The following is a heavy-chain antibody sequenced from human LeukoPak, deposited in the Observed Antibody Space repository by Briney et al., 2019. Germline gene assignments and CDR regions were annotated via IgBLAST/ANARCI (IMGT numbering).Heavy chain of an antibody. Sequence: PGGSLRLSCAASGFTVSSNYVSWVRQAPGKGLEWVSVIYSGGSTYYADSVKGRFTISRDNSKNTLYLQMNSLRAEDTAVYYCARCIRIFGVVTSWAFDIWGQGTMVTVPS. CDR2: IYSGGST. J-gene: IGHJ3*02. D-gene: IGHD3-3*01. CDR1: GFTVSSNY. CDR3: ARCIRIFGVVTSWAFDI. V-gene: IGHV3-53*01.